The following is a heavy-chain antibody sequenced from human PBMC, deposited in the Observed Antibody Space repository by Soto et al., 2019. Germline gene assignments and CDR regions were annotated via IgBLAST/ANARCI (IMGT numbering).Heavy chain of an antibody. D-gene: IGHD5-18*01. J-gene: IGHJ4*02. CDR2: IDPSDSYT. CDR1: GYRFTSYW. CDR3: ARGGYNYGYLYAY. Sequence: GESLKISCKCSGYRFTSYWISWVRQMPGKGLEWMGTIDPSDSYTNYSPSFQGHFTFSADKSITTAYLHWSSLKASDTAMYFCARGGYNYGYLYAYWGQGALVTVPS. V-gene: IGHV5-10-1*01.